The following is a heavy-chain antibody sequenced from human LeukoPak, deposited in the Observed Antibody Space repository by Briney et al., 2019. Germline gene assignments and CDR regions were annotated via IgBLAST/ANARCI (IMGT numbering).Heavy chain of an antibody. CDR1: GFTFRNYA. V-gene: IGHV3-30*04. CDR3: ARGFAVRGVIATFDY. D-gene: IGHD3-10*01. CDR2: ISYDGSNK. Sequence: GGSLRLSCAASGFTFRNYAMPWVCQAPGKGLEWVALISYDGSNKYYADSVRGRFTISRDNSKNTLYLQMNSLRAEDTAVYYCARGFAVRGVIATFDYWGQGILVTVSS. J-gene: IGHJ4*02.